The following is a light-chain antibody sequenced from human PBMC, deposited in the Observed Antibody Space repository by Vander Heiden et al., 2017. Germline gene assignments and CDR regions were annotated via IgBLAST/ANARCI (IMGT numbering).Light chain of an antibody. V-gene: IGKV1-33*01. J-gene: IGKJ4*01. CDR1: QDISNY. CDR3: QQDDNLPLT. CDR2: DAS. Sequence: DIQMTQSPSSQSASVGDRVTITCQASQDISNYLNWYQQKPGKAPKLLIYDASNLETGVPSRFSGSGSGTDFTFTISSLQPEDIATYYCQQDDNLPLTFGGGTKVEIK.